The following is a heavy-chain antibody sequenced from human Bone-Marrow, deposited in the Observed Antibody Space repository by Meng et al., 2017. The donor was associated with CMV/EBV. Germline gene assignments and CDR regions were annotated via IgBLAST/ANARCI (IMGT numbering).Heavy chain of an antibody. Sequence: GESLKISCAASGFTFSSYSMNWVRQAPGKGLEWVSYISSSSSTIYYADSVKGRFTISRDNAKNSLYLQMNSLKTEDTAVYYCTTDRVYCSSTSCLDYWGQGTLVTVSS. V-gene: IGHV3-48*04. CDR3: TTDRVYCSSTSCLDY. D-gene: IGHD2-2*01. CDR1: GFTFSSYS. J-gene: IGHJ4*02. CDR2: ISSSSSTI.